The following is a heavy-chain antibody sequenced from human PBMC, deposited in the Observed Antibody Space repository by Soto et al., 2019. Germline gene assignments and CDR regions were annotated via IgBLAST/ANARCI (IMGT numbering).Heavy chain of an antibody. D-gene: IGHD6-19*01. CDR1: GFTFSSYA. J-gene: IGHJ6*02. Sequence: GGSLRLSCAASGFTFSSYAMHWVRQAPGKGLEWVAVISYDGSNKYYADSVKGRFTISRDNSKNTLYLQMNSLRAEDTAVYYCAREGYSSGFYYYSGMDVWGQGTTVTV. CDR2: ISYDGSNK. V-gene: IGHV3-30-3*01. CDR3: AREGYSSGFYYYSGMDV.